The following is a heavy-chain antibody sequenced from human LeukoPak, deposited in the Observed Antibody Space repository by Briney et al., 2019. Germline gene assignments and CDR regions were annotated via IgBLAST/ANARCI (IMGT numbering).Heavy chain of an antibody. D-gene: IGHD3-16*01. J-gene: IGHJ4*02. CDR1: GYTFTSYY. CDR3: ARTYGYVWGSYSPFDY. V-gene: IGHV1-46*01. CDR2: INPSGGST. Sequence: ASVKVSCKASGYTFTSYYMHWVRQAPGQGLEWMGIINPSGGSTSYAQKFQGRVTMTRDTSTSTVYMELSSLRSEDTAVYYCARTYGYVWGSYSPFDYWGQGTLVTVSS.